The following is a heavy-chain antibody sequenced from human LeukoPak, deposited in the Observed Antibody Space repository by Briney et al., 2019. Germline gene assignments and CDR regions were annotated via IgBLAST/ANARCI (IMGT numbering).Heavy chain of an antibody. CDR1: GLTFRNYA. CDR2: INNKGDRT. J-gene: IGHJ4*02. V-gene: IGHV3-64*01. CDR3: ARVHGYPVPNYFDY. D-gene: IGHD5-24*01. Sequence: GGSLRLSCAASGLTFRNYALHWVRQAPGGGPECLANINNKGDRTYYGNSVKGRFTTPRDTSKNTLYLQMNSLRAEDTAVYYCARVHGYPVPNYFDYWGQGTLVTVSS.